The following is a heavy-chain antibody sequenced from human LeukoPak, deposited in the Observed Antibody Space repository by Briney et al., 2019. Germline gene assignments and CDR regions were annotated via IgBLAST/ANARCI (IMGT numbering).Heavy chain of an antibody. CDR3: ARDYADYAGYFFFDY. CDR2: ISGGGETT. Sequence: GGSLRLSCAASGFTFNNYAMNWVRQAPGKGLEWASSISGGGETTYYADSAKGRFTISRDNSQNTLYLQMNSLRAEDTAVYYCARDYADYAGYFFFDYWGQGTLVTVSS. D-gene: IGHD4-17*01. CDR1: GFTFNNYA. J-gene: IGHJ4*02. V-gene: IGHV3-23*01.